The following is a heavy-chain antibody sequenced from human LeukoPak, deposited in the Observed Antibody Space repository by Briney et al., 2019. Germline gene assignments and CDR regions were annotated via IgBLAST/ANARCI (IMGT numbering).Heavy chain of an antibody. CDR1: GGSISSSSYY. D-gene: IGHD6-13*01. Sequence: PSETLSLTCTVSGGSISSSSYYWRWIRQPPGKGLEWIGYIYTSGSTNYNPSLKSRVTISVDTSKNQFSLKLSSVTAADTAVYYCARQDSSSWVLGYWGQGTLVTVSS. V-gene: IGHV4-61*05. CDR3: ARQDSSSWVLGY. CDR2: IYTSGST. J-gene: IGHJ4*02.